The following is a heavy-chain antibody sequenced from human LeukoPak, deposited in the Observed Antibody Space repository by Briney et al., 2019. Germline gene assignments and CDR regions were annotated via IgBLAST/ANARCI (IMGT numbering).Heavy chain of an antibody. CDR3: VKDWGYCGSMCYTEYVYFDY. CDR1: GLTVSSNS. CDR2: IYSGGST. J-gene: IGHJ4*02. Sequence: GGSLRLSCAASGLTVSSNSMSWVRQAPGKGLEWVSFIYSGGSTYYADSVKGRFTISRDNSKNTVYLQMNSLRVEDTAFYYCVKDWGYCGSMCYTEYVYFDYWGQGTLVTVSS. V-gene: IGHV3-53*05. D-gene: IGHD2-2*01.